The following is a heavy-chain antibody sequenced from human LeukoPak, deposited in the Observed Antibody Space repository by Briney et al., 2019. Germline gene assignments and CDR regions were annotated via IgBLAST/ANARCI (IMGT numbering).Heavy chain of an antibody. Sequence: GASVKVSCKASGYTFTGYYMHWVRQAPGQGLEWMGWINPNSGGTNYAQKFQGRVTMTRDTSISTAYMELSRLRSDDTAVYYCARDGSGYFREGVGYYYYYYMDVWGKGTTVTVSS. CDR3: ARDGSGYFREGVGYYYYYYMDV. CDR1: GYTFTGYY. J-gene: IGHJ6*03. CDR2: INPNSGGT. V-gene: IGHV1-2*02. D-gene: IGHD3-3*01.